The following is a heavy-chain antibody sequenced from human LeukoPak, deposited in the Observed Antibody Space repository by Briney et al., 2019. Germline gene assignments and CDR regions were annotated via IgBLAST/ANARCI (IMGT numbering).Heavy chain of an antibody. D-gene: IGHD6-19*01. V-gene: IGHV5-51*01. Sequence: GESLKISCKGSGYSFTNYWIGWVRQMPGKGLDWMGTIYPGDSDTRYSPSFQGQVTISADKSISTAYLQWSSLKASDTAMYYCATEKYSSGSALDYWGQGTLVTVSS. J-gene: IGHJ4*02. CDR3: ATEKYSSGSALDY. CDR1: GYSFTNYW. CDR2: IYPGDSDT.